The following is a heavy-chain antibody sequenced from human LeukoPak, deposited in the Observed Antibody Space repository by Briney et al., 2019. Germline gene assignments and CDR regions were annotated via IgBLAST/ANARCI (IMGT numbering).Heavy chain of an antibody. J-gene: IGHJ4*02. V-gene: IGHV3-21*01. CDR2: IDPSSTYI. D-gene: IGHD3-10*01. CDR3: ARGSMVWGVIIFGPYYVDY. CDR1: RFTFSSYT. Sequence: GGSLRLSCSASRFTFSSYTVNWVRQAPGKGLEWVSSIDPSSTYIYYADSVKGRFTISRDNAKNSLYLQMNSLRAEDTAVYYCARGSMVWGVIIFGPYYVDYWGQGTLVTVSS.